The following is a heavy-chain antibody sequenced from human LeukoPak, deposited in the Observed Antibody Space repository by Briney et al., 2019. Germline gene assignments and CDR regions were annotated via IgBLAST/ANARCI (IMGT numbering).Heavy chain of an antibody. D-gene: IGHD2-15*01. CDR3: ARMFGGYCSGGSCYKAFDI. J-gene: IGHJ3*02. CDR1: GGSISSSNW. Sequence: PSETLSLTCAVSGGSISSSNWWSWVRPPPGKGLEWIGEIYHSGSTNYNPSLKSRVTISVDKSKNQFSLKLSSVTAADTAVYYCARMFGGYCSGGSCYKAFDIWGQGTMVTVSS. V-gene: IGHV4-4*02. CDR2: IYHSGST.